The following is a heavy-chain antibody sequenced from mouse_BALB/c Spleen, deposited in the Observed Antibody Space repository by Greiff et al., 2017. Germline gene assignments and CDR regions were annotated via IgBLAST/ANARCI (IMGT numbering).Heavy chain of an antibody. V-gene: IGHV1S34*01. J-gene: IGHJ4*01. CDR3: AGEYDYGAMDY. CDR2: ISCYNGAT. CDR1: GYSFTGYY. D-gene: IGHD2-13*01. Sequence: LVKTGASVKISCKASGYSFTGYYMHWVKQSHGKSLEWIGYISCYNGATSYNQKFKGKATFTVDTSSSTAYMQFNSLTSEDSAVFYCAGEYDYGAMDYWGQGTSVTVSS.